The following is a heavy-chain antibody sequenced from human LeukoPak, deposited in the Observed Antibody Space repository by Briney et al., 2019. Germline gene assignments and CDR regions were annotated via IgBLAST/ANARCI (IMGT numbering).Heavy chain of an antibody. J-gene: IGHJ4*02. D-gene: IGHD2-15*01. V-gene: IGHV3-48*01. CDR3: ARRSCSDGSCSKPGDY. Sequence: PGGSLRLSCAASGFTFSGHSMNWVRQAPGKGRECVLYISSSRGTINYADSVKGRFIISRDNAKNSLYLQMNSLRAEDTAVYYCARRSCSDGSCSKPGDYWGQGTLVTVSS. CDR2: ISSSRGTI. CDR1: GFTFSGHS.